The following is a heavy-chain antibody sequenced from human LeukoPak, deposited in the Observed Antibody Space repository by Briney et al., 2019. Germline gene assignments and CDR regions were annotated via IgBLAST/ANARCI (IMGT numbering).Heavy chain of an antibody. D-gene: IGHD2-15*01. CDR2: ISGGGHTT. J-gene: IGHJ3*02. Sequence: PGGPLRLSCAASQFTFSNYAMSWVRQAPGKGLEWVSAISGGGHTTYYADSVKGRFTISRDNSKNTLYLQMNSLRAEDTAVYYCAKAPPPYCSGGSCFDAFDIWGQGTMVTVSS. V-gene: IGHV3-23*01. CDR1: QFTFSNYA. CDR3: AKAPPPYCSGGSCFDAFDI.